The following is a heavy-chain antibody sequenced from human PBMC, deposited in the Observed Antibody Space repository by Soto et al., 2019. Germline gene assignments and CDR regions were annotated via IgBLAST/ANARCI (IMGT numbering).Heavy chain of an antibody. J-gene: IGHJ5*02. CDR3: AGSITGTTLGRLGGGVWFDP. D-gene: IGHD1-20*01. Sequence: KQSQTLSLTCAISGDSVSSNSAAWNWIRQSPSRGLEWLGRTYYRSKWYNDYAVSVKSRITINPDTSKNQFSLQLNSVTPEDTAVYYCAGSITGTTLGRLGGGVWFDPWGQGTLVTVSS. V-gene: IGHV6-1*01. CDR1: GDSVSSNSAA. CDR2: TYYRSKWYN.